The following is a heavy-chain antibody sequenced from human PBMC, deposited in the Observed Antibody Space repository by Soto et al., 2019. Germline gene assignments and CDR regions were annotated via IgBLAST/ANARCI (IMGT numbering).Heavy chain of an antibody. CDR1: DGSISSPSDY. V-gene: IGHV4-39*01. CDR2: IHYSGYT. J-gene: IGHJ5*02. Sequence: QLQLQESGPGLLKPSETLSLTCTVSDGSISSPSDYWGWIRQSPGKGLEWIGDIHYSGYTSYNPSLKRRVTISVDTSKNQFSLKLSSVTAADTAVYYCARHVGTIRARVLGLWFDPWGQGTLVSVSS. CDR3: ARHVGTIRARVLGLWFDP. D-gene: IGHD1-1*01.